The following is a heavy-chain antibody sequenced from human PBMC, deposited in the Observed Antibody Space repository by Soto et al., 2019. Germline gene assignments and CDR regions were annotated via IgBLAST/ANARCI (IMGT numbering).Heavy chain of an antibody. J-gene: IGHJ1*01. CDR3: VRDWSQWMEQEFLQY. CDR1: GFAFSDSY. D-gene: IGHD6-19*01. CDR2: ITNTGTTI. V-gene: IGHV3-11*01. Sequence: GGSLRLSCAASGFAFSDSYMSWFRQAPGKGLEWVSYITNTGTTIYYADSVQGRFTISRDNVKNSLYLQMNTLRAEDTAVYYCVRDWSQWMEQEFLQYWGQGTLVTSPQ.